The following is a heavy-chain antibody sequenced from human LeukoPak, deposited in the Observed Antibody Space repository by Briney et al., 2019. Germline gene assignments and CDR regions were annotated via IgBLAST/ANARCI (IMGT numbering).Heavy chain of an antibody. J-gene: IGHJ3*02. CDR2: ISYDGSNK. V-gene: IGHV3-30-3*01. Sequence: GGSLRLSCAASGFTFSSYAMHWVRQAPGKGLEWVAVISYDGSNKYYADSVKGRFTISRDNSKNTLYLQMNSLRAEDTAVYYCARVRGYYYVSAFDIWGQGTMVTVSS. CDR1: GFTFSSYA. D-gene: IGHD3-22*01. CDR3: ARVRGYYYVSAFDI.